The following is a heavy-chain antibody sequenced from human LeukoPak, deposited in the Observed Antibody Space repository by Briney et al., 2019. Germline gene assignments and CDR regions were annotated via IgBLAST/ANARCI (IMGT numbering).Heavy chain of an antibody. CDR3: ASELTYYYDSSGYLGGLKFDI. CDR1: GYTFTGYY. CDR2: INPNSGGK. V-gene: IGHV1-2*02. J-gene: IGHJ3*02. D-gene: IGHD3-22*01. Sequence: ASVKVSCKASGYTFTGYYMHWVRQAPGQGLEWMGWINPNSGGKNYAQKFQDRVTMTRDTSISTAYMELSRLRSDDTAVYYCASELTYYYDSSGYLGGLKFDIWGQGTMVTVSS.